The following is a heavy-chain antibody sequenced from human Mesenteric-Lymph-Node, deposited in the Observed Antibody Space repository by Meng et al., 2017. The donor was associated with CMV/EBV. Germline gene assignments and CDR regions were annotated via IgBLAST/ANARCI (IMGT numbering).Heavy chain of an antibody. J-gene: IGHJ1*01. CDR2: VYYTGNT. D-gene: IGHD3-22*01. V-gene: IGHV4-59*01. CDR1: GGSISTYY. CDR3: ARVESYYDTPFQH. Sequence: SETLSLTCTVSGGSISTYYWSWIRQPPGKGLEWIGYVYYTGNTDYNPSLKSRVTISVDTSKNQFSLKVTSVTAADTAVYYCARVESYYDTPFQHWGRGTLVTVSS.